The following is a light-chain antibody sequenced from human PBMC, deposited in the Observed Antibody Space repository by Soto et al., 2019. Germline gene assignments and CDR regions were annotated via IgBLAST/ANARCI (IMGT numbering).Light chain of an antibody. CDR1: QSVGSSY. V-gene: IGKV3-20*01. J-gene: IGKJ2*01. Sequence: EIVLTQSPGTLSLSPGERATLSCRASQSVGSSYLAWYQQKPGQAPRLLIYGASSKATGIPDRFSGSGSGTDFTLTISRREPEDFAVYYCQQYGSSPPTFGQGTKLEIK. CDR3: QQYGSSPPT. CDR2: GAS.